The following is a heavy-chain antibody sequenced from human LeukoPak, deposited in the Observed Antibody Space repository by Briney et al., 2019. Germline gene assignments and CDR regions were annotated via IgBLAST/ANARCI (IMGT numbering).Heavy chain of an antibody. J-gene: IGHJ5*02. CDR3: AREGTGRSIDP. CDR1: GFTFSSYG. Sequence: GGSLRLSCAASGFTFSSYGMHWVRQAPGKGLEWVAVISYDGSNKYYADSVKGRFTISRDNSKNTLYLQMNSLRAEDTAVYYCAREGTGRSIDPWGQGTLVTVSS. D-gene: IGHD1-1*01. V-gene: IGHV3-30*03. CDR2: ISYDGSNK.